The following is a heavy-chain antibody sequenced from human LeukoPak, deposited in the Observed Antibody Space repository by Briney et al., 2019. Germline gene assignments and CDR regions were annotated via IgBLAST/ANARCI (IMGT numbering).Heavy chain of an antibody. CDR2: IRSGSTYT. Sequence: GESLKISCAASGFTFSSSSMNWVRQTPGKGLEWVSLIRSGSTYTYYADSVKGRFTISRDNAKNSLFLQMNSLRAEDTAVYYCAKDLAVSSNAWGQGTLVTVSS. J-gene: IGHJ5*02. CDR3: AKDLAVSSNA. D-gene: IGHD6-19*01. V-gene: IGHV3-21*01. CDR1: GFTFSSSS.